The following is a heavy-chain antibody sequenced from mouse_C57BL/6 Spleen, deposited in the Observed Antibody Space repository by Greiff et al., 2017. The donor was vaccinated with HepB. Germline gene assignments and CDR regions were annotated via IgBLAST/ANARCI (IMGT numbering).Heavy chain of an antibody. CDR1: GYSFTSYY. Sequence: QVQLKESGPELVKPGASVKISCKASGYSFTSYYIHWVKQRPGQGLEWIGWIYPGSGNTKYNEKFKGKATLTADTSSSTAYMQLSSLTSEDSAVYYCARSYYYGSSYWFAYWGQGTLVTVSA. CDR3: ARSYYYGSSYWFAY. D-gene: IGHD1-1*01. V-gene: IGHV1-66*01. CDR2: IYPGSGNT. J-gene: IGHJ3*01.